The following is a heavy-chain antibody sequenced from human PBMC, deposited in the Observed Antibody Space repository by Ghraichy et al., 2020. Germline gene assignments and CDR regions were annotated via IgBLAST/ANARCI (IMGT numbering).Heavy chain of an antibody. CDR1: GFTFSDYY. CDR3: ARETSYGFDS. D-gene: IGHD3-16*01. CDR2: ISSNSAST. J-gene: IGHJ4*02. V-gene: IGHV3-11*06. Sequence: GGSLRLSCAASGFTFSDYYMNWIRQAPGGGLEWISFISSNSASTNYADSVKGRFTISRDNARNSLDLQMNSLRVEDAAVYYCARETSYGFDSWGQGTLDAVSS.